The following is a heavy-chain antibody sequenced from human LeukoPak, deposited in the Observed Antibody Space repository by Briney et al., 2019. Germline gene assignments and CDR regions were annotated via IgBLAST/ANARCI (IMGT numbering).Heavy chain of an antibody. J-gene: IGHJ4*02. CDR3: AKDLVVETPTGIFDF. Sequence: GGSLRLSCAASGFTFSTYAMGWVRQAPAKGLEWVSTVTGSGGSTYYADSVNGRFTISRDNSKNTLFLQMASLSADDTALYYCAKDLVVETPTGIFDFWGQGTLVTVSS. CDR1: GFTFSTYA. V-gene: IGHV3-23*01. CDR2: VTGSGGST. D-gene: IGHD2-21*02.